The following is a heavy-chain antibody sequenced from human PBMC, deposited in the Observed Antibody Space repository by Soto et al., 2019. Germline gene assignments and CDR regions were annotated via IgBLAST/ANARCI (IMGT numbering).Heavy chain of an antibody. V-gene: IGHV1-18*01. J-gene: IGHJ3*02. Sequence: ASVKVSCKASGYTFITYGITWVRQAPGQGLEWMGWISAYNGNTNHAQKLQGRVTMTTDTSTSTAYMELRSLRSDDTAVYYCARDGAGYLDAFDIWGQGTMVTVSS. CDR2: ISAYNGNT. CDR3: ARDGAGYLDAFDI. CDR1: GYTFITYG. D-gene: IGHD6-25*01.